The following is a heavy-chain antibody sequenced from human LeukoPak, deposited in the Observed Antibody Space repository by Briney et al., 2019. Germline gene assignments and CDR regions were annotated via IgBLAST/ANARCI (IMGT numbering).Heavy chain of an antibody. V-gene: IGHV3-23*01. D-gene: IGHD1-1*01. CDR2: ISGSGGST. CDR3: TTTSPYFDF. CDR1: GFTFSSYA. Sequence: GGSLRLSCAASGFTFSSYAMSWVRQAPGKGLEWVSAISGSGGSTYYADSVKGRFTISRDNSKNTLYLQMSSLKSEDTAVYYCTTTSPYFDFWGQGMLVTVSS. J-gene: IGHJ4*02.